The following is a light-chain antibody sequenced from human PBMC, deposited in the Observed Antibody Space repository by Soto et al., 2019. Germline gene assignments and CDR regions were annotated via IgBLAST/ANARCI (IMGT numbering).Light chain of an antibody. Sequence: DIQMTQSPSALSASVGDRVTITCRASQSINIWLAWYQQKPGKAPRVLIYKASSLQSGVPSRFSGSGSGAEFTLTISSLQPDDFATYYCQQYNSYLWTFGQG. V-gene: IGKV1-5*03. CDR1: QSINIW. CDR2: KAS. CDR3: QQYNSYLWT. J-gene: IGKJ1*01.